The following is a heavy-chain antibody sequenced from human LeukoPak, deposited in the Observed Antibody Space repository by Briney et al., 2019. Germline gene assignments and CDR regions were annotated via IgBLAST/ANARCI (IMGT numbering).Heavy chain of an antibody. V-gene: IGHV4-31*03. Sequence: PSQTLSLTCTVSGGSISSGGYYWSWIRQHPGKGLEWIGYIYYSGSTYYNPSLKSRVTISVDTSKNQFSLKLSSVTAADTAVYYCARVKVGIVATIDYWGQGTLVTVSS. CDR2: IYYSGST. J-gene: IGHJ4*02. CDR3: ARVKVGIVATIDY. CDR1: GGSISSGGYY. D-gene: IGHD5-12*01.